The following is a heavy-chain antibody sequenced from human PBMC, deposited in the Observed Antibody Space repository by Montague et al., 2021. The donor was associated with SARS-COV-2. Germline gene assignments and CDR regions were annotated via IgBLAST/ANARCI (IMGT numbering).Heavy chain of an antibody. CDR2: ISDSGST. V-gene: IGHV4-59*01. CDR3: ARGCLSYFGAGSHCYGMDV. CDR1: STSITSYY. J-gene: IGHJ6*02. D-gene: IGHD3-10*01. Sequence: SETLSLTCSVSSTSITSYYWNWIRQPPGKGLEWIGYISDSGSTNYSPSLKSRVTMSVDTSKSQMSLKLTSVTAADTAVYYCARGCLSYFGAGSHCYGMDVWGQGTTVTVSS.